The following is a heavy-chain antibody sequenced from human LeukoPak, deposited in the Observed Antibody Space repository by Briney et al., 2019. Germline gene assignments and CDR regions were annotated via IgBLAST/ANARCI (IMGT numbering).Heavy chain of an antibody. J-gene: IGHJ3*02. V-gene: IGHV3-7*01. D-gene: IGHD3-3*02. Sequence: GGSLRLSCAASGFTFSSYWMSWVRQAPGKGLEWVANIKQDGSEKYYVDSVKGRFTISRDNAKNSLYLQMNCLRAEDTAVYYCARGIRNDAFDIWGQGTMVTVSS. CDR3: ARGIRNDAFDI. CDR2: IKQDGSEK. CDR1: GFTFSSYW.